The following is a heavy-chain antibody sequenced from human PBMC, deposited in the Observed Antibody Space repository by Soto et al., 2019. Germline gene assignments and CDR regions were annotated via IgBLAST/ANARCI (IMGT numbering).Heavy chain of an antibody. CDR1: GYTFAHYY. D-gene: IGHD3-16*02. CDR3: ARLSRITFIVD. CDR2: IDPRTGTSGTS. J-gene: IGHJ4*02. V-gene: IGHV1-46*04. Sequence: QVQLVQSGAEVKSPGTSVTLSCQTSGYTFAHYYIHWVRQAPGQGLEYMGIIDPRTGTSGTSTSPQSVQGRLSITSDASTSTVYMELNNLRYEDTATDYCARLSRITFIVDWGQGTLVTVSS.